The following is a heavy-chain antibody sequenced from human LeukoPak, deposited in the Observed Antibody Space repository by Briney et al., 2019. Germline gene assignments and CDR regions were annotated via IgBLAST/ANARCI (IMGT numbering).Heavy chain of an antibody. Sequence: PSETLSLTCTVSGGSISSGGYYWSWIRQHPGKGLEWIGYIYYSGSTYYNPSLKSRVTISVDTSKNQFSLKLSSVTAADTAVYYCARDGGYSGYDVDWGQGTLVTVSS. J-gene: IGHJ4*02. CDR3: ARDGGYSGYDVD. V-gene: IGHV4-31*03. CDR2: IYYSGST. CDR1: GGSISSGGYY. D-gene: IGHD5-12*01.